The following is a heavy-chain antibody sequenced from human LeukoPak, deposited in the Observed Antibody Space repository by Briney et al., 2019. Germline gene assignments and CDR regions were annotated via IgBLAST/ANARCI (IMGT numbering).Heavy chain of an antibody. V-gene: IGHV4-59*01. J-gene: IGHJ5*02. Sequence: SETLSLTCTVSGGSISNYYWSWIRQPPRKGLEWIGCIYYTGRTYYNPSLKSRVTISVDTSNNQFSLKLSSVTAADTAVYYCARDLRGPWGQGTLVTVPS. CDR3: ARDLRGP. CDR2: IYYTGRT. CDR1: GGSISNYY.